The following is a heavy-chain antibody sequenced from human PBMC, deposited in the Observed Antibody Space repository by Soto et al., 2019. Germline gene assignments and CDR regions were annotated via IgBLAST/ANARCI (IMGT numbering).Heavy chain of an antibody. CDR1: GGSISSYY. D-gene: IGHD3-10*01. V-gene: IGHV4-59*08. CDR2: IYYSGST. Sequence: SSETLSLTCTVSGGSISSYYWSWIRQPPGKGLEWIGYIYYSGSTNYNPSLKSRVTISVDTSKNQFSLKLSSVTAADTAVYYCARHLWFGEKGYYFDYWGQGTLVTVSS. J-gene: IGHJ4*02. CDR3: ARHLWFGEKGYYFDY.